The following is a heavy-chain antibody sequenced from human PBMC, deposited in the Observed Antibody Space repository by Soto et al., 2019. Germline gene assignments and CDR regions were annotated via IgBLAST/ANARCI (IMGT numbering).Heavy chain of an antibody. CDR2: ISTTSSSI. J-gene: IGHJ4*02. V-gene: IGHV3-48*02. CDR3: ARKGVAFDY. CDR1: GFSFSSYN. Sequence: GGLKVSCAACGFSFSSYNMNWVRQAPGKGLEWISYISTTSSSIYYADSVKGRFTISRDNAKNSLFLQMNSLRDEDTAVYYCARKGVAFDYWAPGALVTVSS. D-gene: IGHD3-3*01.